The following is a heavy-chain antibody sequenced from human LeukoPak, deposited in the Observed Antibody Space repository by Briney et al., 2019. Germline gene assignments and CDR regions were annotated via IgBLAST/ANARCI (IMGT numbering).Heavy chain of an antibody. CDR1: GGSISSSSYY. V-gene: IGHV4-39*01. Sequence: PSETLSLTCTVSGGSISSSSYYWGWIRQPPGKGLEWIGSIYYSGSTYYNPSLKSRVTISVDTSKNQFSLKLSSVTAADTAVYYCARRRGFRDYWGQGTLVTVSS. D-gene: IGHD5-12*01. CDR2: IYYSGST. J-gene: IGHJ4*02. CDR3: ARRRGFRDY.